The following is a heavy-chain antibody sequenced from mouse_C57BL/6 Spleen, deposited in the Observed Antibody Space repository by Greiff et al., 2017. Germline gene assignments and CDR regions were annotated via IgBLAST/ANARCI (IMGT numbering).Heavy chain of an antibody. D-gene: IGHD1-1*01. CDR2: ISYDGSN. V-gene: IGHV3-6*01. J-gene: IGHJ3*01. Sequence: VQLKESGPGLVKPSQSLSLTCSVTGYSITSGYYWNWIRQFPGNKLEWMGYISYDGSNNYNPSLKNRISITRDTSTNQFFLKLNSVTTEDTATYYCARVDYYGSRGFAYWGQGTLVTVSA. CDR3: ARVDYYGSRGFAY. CDR1: GYSITSGYY.